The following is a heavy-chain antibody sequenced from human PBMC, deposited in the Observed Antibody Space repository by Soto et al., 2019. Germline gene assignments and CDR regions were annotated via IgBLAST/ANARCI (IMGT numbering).Heavy chain of an antibody. J-gene: IGHJ5*02. Sequence: ASVKVSCKASGYTFSNYGISWVRQAPGQGLEWMGWISAYNGNTNYAQKLQGRVTMTTDTSTSTAYMELRSLTSDDTAVYYCATALLLSGGSSFWFYPWGQGTLVTVSS. V-gene: IGHV1-18*01. CDR2: ISAYNGNT. CDR3: ATALLLSGGSSFWFYP. CDR1: GYTFSNYG. D-gene: IGHD2-15*01.